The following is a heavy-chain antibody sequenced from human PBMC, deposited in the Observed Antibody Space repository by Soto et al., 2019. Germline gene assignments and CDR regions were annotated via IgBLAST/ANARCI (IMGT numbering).Heavy chain of an antibody. D-gene: IGHD6-6*01. CDR2: ISGSGGST. J-gene: IGHJ4*01. Sequence: PGGSLRLSGSACVFTFSCYPVCWVRQAPGKGLEWVSAISGSGGSTYYADSVKGRFTISRDNSKNTLYLQMNSLRAEDTAVYYCAKGGLYSSSYYRFVHWGHGSLVTVP. CDR3: AKGGLYSSSYYRFVH. CDR1: VFTFSCYP. V-gene: IGHV3-23*01.